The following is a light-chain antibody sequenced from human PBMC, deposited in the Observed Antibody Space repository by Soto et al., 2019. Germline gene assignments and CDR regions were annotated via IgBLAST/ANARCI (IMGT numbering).Light chain of an antibody. J-gene: IGLJ1*01. V-gene: IGLV2-14*01. CDR3: SSYTGSSTPYV. CDR2: EVS. Sequence: QSALTQPASVSGSPGQSITISCTGTSSDVGGYNYVYWYQQLPGKAPKLMIYEVSNRPSGVSNRFSGSKSGNTASLTISGLQAEDEADYYCSSYTGSSTPYVFGTGTKVTVL. CDR1: SSDVGGYNY.